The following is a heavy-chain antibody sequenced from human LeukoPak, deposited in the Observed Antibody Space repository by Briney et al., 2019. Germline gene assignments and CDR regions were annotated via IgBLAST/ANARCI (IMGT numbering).Heavy chain of an antibody. CDR2: MNPNSGNT. Sequence: VASVKVSCTASGYTFTSYDINWVRQATGQGLEWMGWMNPNSGNTGYAQKFQGRVTMTRNTSISTACMELSSLRSEDTAVYYCARGPHSFDFWRAIISHYYMDVWGKGTTVTVSS. CDR1: GYTFTSYD. D-gene: IGHD3-3*01. V-gene: IGHV1-8*01. J-gene: IGHJ6*03. CDR3: ARGPHSFDFWRAIISHYYMDV.